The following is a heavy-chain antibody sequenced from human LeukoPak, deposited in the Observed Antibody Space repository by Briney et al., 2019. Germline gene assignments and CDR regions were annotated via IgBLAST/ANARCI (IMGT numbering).Heavy chain of an antibody. J-gene: IGHJ5*02. CDR3: ARRIGSGVRDKFDP. CDR1: GGSISSYY. V-gene: IGHV4-59*01. Sequence: PSETLSLTCTVSGGSISSYYWNWIRQPPGKGLEWIGYIYNSGSTHYNPSLKSRVTISVDTSKNQFSLNLSSVTAADTAVYYCARRIGSGVRDKFDPWGQGTLATVSS. D-gene: IGHD3-10*01. CDR2: IYNSGST.